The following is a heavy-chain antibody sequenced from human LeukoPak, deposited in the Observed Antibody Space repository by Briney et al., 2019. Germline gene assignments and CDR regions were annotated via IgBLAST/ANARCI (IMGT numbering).Heavy chain of an antibody. J-gene: IGHJ3*02. CDR2: SSSSDDGK. V-gene: IGHV3-23*01. CDR3: ASRSIEMATVASAFDI. Sequence: GGSLRLSCTASGLSLNNYAMSWVRQVPGKGLEWVSASSSSDDGKWYAESVRGRFTISRDTSKNTVYLQMNSLRAEDTAVYYCASRSIEMATVASAFDIWGQGTMVTVSS. CDR1: GLSLNNYA. D-gene: IGHD5-24*01.